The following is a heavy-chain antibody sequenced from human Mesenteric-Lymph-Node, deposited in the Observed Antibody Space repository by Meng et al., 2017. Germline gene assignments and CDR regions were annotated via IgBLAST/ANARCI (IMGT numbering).Heavy chain of an antibody. D-gene: IGHD3-10*01. J-gene: IGHJ4*02. CDR2: IYYSGST. V-gene: IGHV4-39*07. CDR3: ARDLVTMVRGVIITSFDY. CDR1: GGSISSGSYY. Sequence: GSLRLSCTVSGGSISSGSYYWGWIRQPPGKGLEWIGSIYYSGSTYYNPSLKSRVTISVDTSKNQFSLKLSSVTAADTAVYYCARDLVTMVRGVIITSFDYWGQGTLVTVSS.